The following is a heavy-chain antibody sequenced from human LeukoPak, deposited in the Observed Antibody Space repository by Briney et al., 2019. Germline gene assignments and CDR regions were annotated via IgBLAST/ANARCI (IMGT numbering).Heavy chain of an antibody. D-gene: IGHD3-10*01. J-gene: IGHJ4*02. CDR2: IYYSGST. V-gene: IGHV4-39*07. CDR1: GGSLSSSSYY. CDR3: ARAIRWSYFDY. Sequence: SETLSLTCTVSGGSLSSSSYYWGWLRQPPGKGLEWIGSIYYSGSTYYNPSLKSRVTISVDTSKNQFSLKLSSVTAADTAVYYCARAIRWSYFDYWGQGTLVTVSS.